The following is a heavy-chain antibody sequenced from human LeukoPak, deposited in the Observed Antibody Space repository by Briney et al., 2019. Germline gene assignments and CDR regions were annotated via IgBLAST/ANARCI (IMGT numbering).Heavy chain of an antibody. CDR3: ARRESTTMVRGGVDY. J-gene: IGHJ4*02. D-gene: IGHD3-10*01. Sequence: GGSLRLSCAASGFTFTKYSMHWVRQTPGKGLEWVSYISSGSTTIYYTDSVKGRFTISRDNAKNSLYPQMNSLRAEDTAVYYCARRESTTMVRGGVDYWGQGTLVTVSS. V-gene: IGHV3-48*01. CDR2: ISSGSTTI. CDR1: GFTFTKYS.